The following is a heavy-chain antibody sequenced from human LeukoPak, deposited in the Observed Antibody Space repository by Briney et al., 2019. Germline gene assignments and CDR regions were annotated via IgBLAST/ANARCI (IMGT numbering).Heavy chain of an antibody. CDR2: MNPNSGNT. CDR1: GYTFTSYD. CDR3: ARGRVSSSVYYYYYMDV. D-gene: IGHD6-13*01. V-gene: IGHV1-8*01. Sequence: ASVKVSCKGSGYTFTSYDINWVRQATGQGVEGMGWMNPNSGNTGYAQKFQGTVTMPRTPSISTAYMELSSLRSEDTAVYYCARGRVSSSVYYYYYMDVWGKGTTVTVSS. J-gene: IGHJ6*03.